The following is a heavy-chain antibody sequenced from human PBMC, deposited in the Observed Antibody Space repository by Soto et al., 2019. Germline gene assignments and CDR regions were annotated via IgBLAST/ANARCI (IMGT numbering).Heavy chain of an antibody. CDR3: ARGRIAKWELRPYYYYGMDV. CDR2: ISYDGSNK. V-gene: IGHV3-30-3*01. J-gene: IGHJ6*02. Sequence: GGSLRLSCAASGFTFSSYAMHWVRQAPGKGLEWVAVISYDGSNKYYADSVKGRFTISRDNSKNTLYLQMNSLRAEDTAVYYCARGRIAKWELRPYYYYGMDVWVQGTTVTVSS. CDR1: GFTFSSYA. D-gene: IGHD1-26*01.